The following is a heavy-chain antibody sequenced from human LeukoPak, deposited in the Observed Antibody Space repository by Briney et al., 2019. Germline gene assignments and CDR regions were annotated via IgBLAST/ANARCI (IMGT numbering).Heavy chain of an antibody. CDR3: AKIRYDFWRAYYYGMDV. CDR1: GFTFSSYG. J-gene: IGHJ6*02. CDR2: ISYDGSNK. D-gene: IGHD3-3*01. Sequence: AGSLRLSCAASGFTFSSYGMHWGRHAPRKGLEWVAVISYDGSNKYYADSVKGRFTISRDNSKNTLYLQMNSLRAEDTAVYYCAKIRYDFWRAYYYGMDVWGQGTTVTVSS. V-gene: IGHV3-30*18.